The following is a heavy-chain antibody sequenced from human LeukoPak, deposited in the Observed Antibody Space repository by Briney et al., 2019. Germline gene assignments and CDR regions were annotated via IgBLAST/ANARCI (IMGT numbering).Heavy chain of an antibody. Sequence: PSETLSLTCTVSGGSISSSSYYWGWLRQPPGKGLEWIGSIYYSGSTYYNPSLKSRVTISVDTSKNQFSLKLSSVTAADTAVYYCARLGYYDSSGYTEYWGQGTLVTVSS. J-gene: IGHJ4*02. CDR2: IYYSGST. D-gene: IGHD3-22*01. V-gene: IGHV4-39*01. CDR1: GGSISSSSYY. CDR3: ARLGYYDSSGYTEY.